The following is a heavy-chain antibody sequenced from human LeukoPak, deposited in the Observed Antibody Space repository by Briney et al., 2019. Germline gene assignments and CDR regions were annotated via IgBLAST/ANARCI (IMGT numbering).Heavy chain of an antibody. CDR2: ISSSSSYI. D-gene: IGHD6-13*01. CDR3: ARDGAAAARNVLDY. J-gene: IGHJ4*02. Sequence: PGGSLRLSCAASGFTFSSYSMNWVRRAPGKGLECVSSISSSSSYIYYADSVKGRFTISRDNAKNSLYLQMNSLRAEDTAVYYCARDGAAAARNVLDYWGQGTLVTVSS. V-gene: IGHV3-21*01. CDR1: GFTFSSYS.